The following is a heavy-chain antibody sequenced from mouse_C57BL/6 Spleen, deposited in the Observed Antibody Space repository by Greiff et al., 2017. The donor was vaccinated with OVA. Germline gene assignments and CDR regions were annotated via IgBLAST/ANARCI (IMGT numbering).Heavy chain of an antibody. V-gene: IGHV1-59*01. CDR3: ARKGDYDDAMDY. Sequence: QVQLQQPGAELVRPGTSVKLSCKASGYTFTSYWMHWVKQRPGQGLEWIGVIDPSDSYTNYNQKFKGKATLTVDTSSSTAYMQLSSLTSEDSAVYYCARKGDYDDAMDYWGQGTSGTVSS. D-gene: IGHD2-4*01. J-gene: IGHJ4*01. CDR1: GYTFTSYW. CDR2: IDPSDSYT.